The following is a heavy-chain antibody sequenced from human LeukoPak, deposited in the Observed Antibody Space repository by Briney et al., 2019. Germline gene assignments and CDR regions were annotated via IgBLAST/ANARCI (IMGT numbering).Heavy chain of an antibody. Sequence: SETLSLTRAVYGWSFNDYYWNWIRQPPGKGLEWIGEINARGDTNFNPSLKSRVTISVDTSKSQFSLRLTSMIAADTAVYYCARGQVPAARGYNWFDPWGQGTLVTVSS. CDR2: INARGDT. CDR1: GWSFNDYY. V-gene: IGHV4-34*01. CDR3: ARGQVPAARGYNWFDP. J-gene: IGHJ5*02. D-gene: IGHD2-2*01.